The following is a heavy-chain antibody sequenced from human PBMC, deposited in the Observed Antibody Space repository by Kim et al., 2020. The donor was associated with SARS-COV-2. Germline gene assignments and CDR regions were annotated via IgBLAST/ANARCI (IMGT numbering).Heavy chain of an antibody. V-gene: IGHV3-48*02. CDR3: ARGDSSGWYYCDY. D-gene: IGHD6-19*01. Sequence: GGSLRLSCAASGFTFSTYSMNWVRQAPGKGLEWISYISTISSTIYYADSVKGRFTISRDDAKNSLYLQMDSLRDEDTAVYYCARGDSSGWYYCDYWGQGILVTVSS. J-gene: IGHJ4*02. CDR2: ISTISSTI. CDR1: GFTFSTYS.